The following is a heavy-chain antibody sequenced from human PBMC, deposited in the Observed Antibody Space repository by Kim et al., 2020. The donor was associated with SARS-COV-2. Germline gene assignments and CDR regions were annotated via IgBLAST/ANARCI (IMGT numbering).Heavy chain of an antibody. V-gene: IGHV3-23*01. D-gene: IGHD5-18*01. CDR3: ATDPYGYKYYFDY. Sequence: GGSLRLSCAASGIPFSSYGLSWVRQAPGKGLEWVSAISGNGVDTYYTDSVRGRFTISRDNSKHTVYLQMNSLRAEDTAVYYCATDPYGYKYYFDYWGQGT. CDR2: ISGNGVDT. J-gene: IGHJ4*02. CDR1: GIPFSSYG.